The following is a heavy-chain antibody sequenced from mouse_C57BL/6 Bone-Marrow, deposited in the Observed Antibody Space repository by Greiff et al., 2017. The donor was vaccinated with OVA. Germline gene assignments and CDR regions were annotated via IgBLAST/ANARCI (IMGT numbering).Heavy chain of an antibody. V-gene: IGHV1-5*01. J-gene: IGHJ3*01. D-gene: IGHD2-4*01. CDR3: TRWIYYDYGWFAY. CDR2: IYPGNSDT. CDR1: GYTFTSYW. Sequence: VQLQQSGTVLARPGASVKMSCKTSGYTFTSYWMHWVKQRPGQGLEWIGAIYPGNSDTSYNQKFKGKAKLTAVTSASTAYMELSSLTNEDSAVYYCTRWIYYDYGWFAYWGQGTLVTVSA.